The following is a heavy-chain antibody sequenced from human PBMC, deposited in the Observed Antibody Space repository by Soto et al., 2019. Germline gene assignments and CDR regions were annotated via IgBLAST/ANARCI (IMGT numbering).Heavy chain of an antibody. V-gene: IGHV4-59*08. Sequence: SETLSLTCTVSGGSMISYYWSWIRQPPGRGLEWIGFIYYAGSTKYNPSLNSRVTISVDTSKNQLSLKLTSVTAADTAVYHCARPKLPTFLAAFDIWGQGIMVTVSS. J-gene: IGHJ3*02. CDR3: ARPKLPTFLAAFDI. D-gene: IGHD3-3*02. CDR1: GGSMISYY. CDR2: IYYAGST.